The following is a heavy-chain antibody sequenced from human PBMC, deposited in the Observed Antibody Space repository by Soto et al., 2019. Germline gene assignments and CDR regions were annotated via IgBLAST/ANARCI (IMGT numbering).Heavy chain of an antibody. V-gene: IGHV3-21*01. CDR1: GFTFSSYS. Sequence: EVQLVESGGGLVKPGGSLRLSCAASGFTFSSYSMNWVRQAPGKGLEWVSSISSSSSYIYYADSVKGRFTISRDNAKNSLYLQMNSLRAEDTAVYYCARMALELSYYYYGMDVWGQGTTVTVSS. CDR2: ISSSSSYI. CDR3: ARMALELSYYYYGMDV. D-gene: IGHD1-7*01. J-gene: IGHJ6*02.